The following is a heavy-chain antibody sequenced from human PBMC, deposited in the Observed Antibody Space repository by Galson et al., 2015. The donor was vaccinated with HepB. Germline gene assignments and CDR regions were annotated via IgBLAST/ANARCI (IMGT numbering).Heavy chain of an antibody. CDR3: ARDGYGVTTVTHFDY. Sequence: SLRLSCAASGFTFSSYSMNWVRQAPGKGLKWVSSISSSSSYIYYADSVKGRFTISRDNAKNSLYLQMNSLRAEDTAVYYCARDGYGVTTVTHFDYWGQGTLVTVSS. V-gene: IGHV3-21*01. CDR2: ISSSSSYI. J-gene: IGHJ4*02. CDR1: GFTFSSYS. D-gene: IGHD4-11*01.